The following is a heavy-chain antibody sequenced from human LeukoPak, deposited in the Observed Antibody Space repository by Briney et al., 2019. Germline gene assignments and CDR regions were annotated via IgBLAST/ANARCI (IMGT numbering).Heavy chain of an antibody. Sequence: TGGSLRLSCAASGFTFSSDAMNWLRQAPGKGLEWVSRISVSGGSTYYADSVKGRFTISRDNSKNTLYLQMNSLRAEDTAVYYCAKDAWAAGAEGWFDPWGEGTLVTVSS. D-gene: IGHD6-13*01. CDR2: ISVSGGST. J-gene: IGHJ5*02. CDR1: GFTFSSDA. V-gene: IGHV3-23*01. CDR3: AKDAWAAGAEGWFDP.